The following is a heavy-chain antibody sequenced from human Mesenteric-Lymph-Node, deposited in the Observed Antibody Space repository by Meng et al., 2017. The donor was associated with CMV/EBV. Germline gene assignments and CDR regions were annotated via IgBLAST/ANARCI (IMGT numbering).Heavy chain of an antibody. CDR3: ARSVYGAHGAFDI. V-gene: IGHV3-53*01. CDR1: GFTVSDNF. J-gene: IGHJ3*02. CDR2: LYTGGNT. Sequence: GGSLRLSCAASGFTVSDNFMTWVRQAPGKGLEWVSLLYTGGNTHHADSVKGRFTISTDNSKNTLYLQMNSLRGEDTAVYYCARSVYGAHGAFDIWGQGTMVTVSS. D-gene: IGHD4-17*01.